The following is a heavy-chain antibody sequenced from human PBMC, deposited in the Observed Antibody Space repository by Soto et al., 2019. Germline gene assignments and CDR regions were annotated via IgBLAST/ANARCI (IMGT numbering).Heavy chain of an antibody. V-gene: IGHV3-33*03. CDR3: AKEEAFGSGGHDL. J-gene: IGHJ4*02. CDR2: IWSDGDFQ. Sequence: QAQLVESGGGVVQPGRSLRLSCVASGFTLGNYAMHWVRQAPGKGLEWVAGIWSDGDFQAYAESVRGRFTISGDKAKNTLNLQMNSLRVEDTATYYCAKEEAFGSGGHDLWGQGTLVIVSS. CDR1: GFTLGNYA. D-gene: IGHD6-19*01.